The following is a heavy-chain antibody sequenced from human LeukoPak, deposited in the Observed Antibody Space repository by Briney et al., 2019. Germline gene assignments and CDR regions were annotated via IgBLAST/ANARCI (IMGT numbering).Heavy chain of an antibody. CDR1: GFTFSSYR. J-gene: IGHJ4*02. CDR2: IYSGGNT. D-gene: IGHD1-26*01. V-gene: IGHV3-53*01. CDR3: ARKGAPIDY. Sequence: GGSLRLSCAASGFTFSSYRMNWVRQAPGKGLEWVSVIYSGGNTYYADSVKGRFTISRDNSKNTLYLQMNSLRAEDTAVYYCARKGAPIDYWGQGTLVTVSS.